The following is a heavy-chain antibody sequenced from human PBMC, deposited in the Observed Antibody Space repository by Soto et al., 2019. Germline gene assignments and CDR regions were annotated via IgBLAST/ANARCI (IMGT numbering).Heavy chain of an antibody. CDR3: APHGIGDTNGLSGV. Sequence: SDTCSVADGSISRCYWRWIRKTPGKGLEWIGYIYYSGTTNYNPSLKSRVAISLDTSKSQFSLKLTSVTATDTAVYFCAPHGIGDTNGLSGVWMHWTTVPVSS. CDR1: DGSISRCY. D-gene: IGHD2-8*01. CDR2: IYYSGTT. J-gene: IGHJ6*01. V-gene: IGHV4-59*08.